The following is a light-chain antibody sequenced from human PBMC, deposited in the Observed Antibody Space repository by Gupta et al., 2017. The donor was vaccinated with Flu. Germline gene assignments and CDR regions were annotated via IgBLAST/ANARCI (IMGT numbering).Light chain of an antibody. CDR2: EGS. CDR3: QSYDVNSRV. V-gene: IGLV6-57*01. J-gene: IGLJ3*02. Sequence: VQWYQQRPGSSPTTVIYEGSRRPSGVPDRFSGAVDSSSNSASLTISGLKAEDEADYYCQSYDVNSRVFGGRTKLTVL.